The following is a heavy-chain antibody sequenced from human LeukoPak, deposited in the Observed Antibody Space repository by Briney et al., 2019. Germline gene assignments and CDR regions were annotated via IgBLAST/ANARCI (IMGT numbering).Heavy chain of an antibody. D-gene: IGHD5-24*01. Sequence: GGSLRLSCAASRFSFNSYWMHWVRQAPGRGLVWVSRINSDGSSTSYADSVKGRFTISRDNAKNTLYLQMNNLRAEDTAVYYCVRGRYYFDYWGQGTLVTVSS. CDR2: INSDGSST. CDR1: RFSFNSYW. CDR3: VRGRYYFDY. V-gene: IGHV3-74*01. J-gene: IGHJ4*02.